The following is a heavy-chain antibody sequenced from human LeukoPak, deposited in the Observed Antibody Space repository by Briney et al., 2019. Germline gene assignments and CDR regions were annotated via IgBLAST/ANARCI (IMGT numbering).Heavy chain of an antibody. J-gene: IGHJ5*02. CDR1: GFTFSSYA. V-gene: IGHV3-64*01. D-gene: IGHD2-21*01. CDR2: ISSNGVST. Sequence: GGSLRLSCAASGFTFSSYAMHWVRQAPGKGLEYVSAISSNGVSTYYANSVEGRFTISRDNSKNTLYLQMGSLRAEDMAVYYCARSYLIPENWFDPWGQGTLVTASS. CDR3: ARSYLIPENWFDP.